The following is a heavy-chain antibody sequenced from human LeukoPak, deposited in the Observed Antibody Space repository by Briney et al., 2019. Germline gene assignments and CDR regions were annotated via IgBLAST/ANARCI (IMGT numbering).Heavy chain of an antibody. CDR3: AKATTVYYDSSGLGF. CDR1: GFSFSSYA. V-gene: IGHV3-23*01. Sequence: GSLLLSCAASGFSFSSYAMSGVRPAPGKGLEGVSAISGSGGSTYYAASVKGRFTISRDNSKNPLYLQMNSLRAEDTAVYYCAKATTVYYDSSGLGFWGQGTLVTVSS. CDR2: ISGSGGST. D-gene: IGHD3-22*01. J-gene: IGHJ4*02.